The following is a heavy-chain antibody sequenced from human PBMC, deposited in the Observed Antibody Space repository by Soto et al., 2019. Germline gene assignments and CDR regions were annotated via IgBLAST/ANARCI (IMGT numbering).Heavy chain of an antibody. Sequence: GGSLRLSCATSGFTFSTYAMHWVLQAPGKGLEYVSAISSNGRSTYYANSVKGRFTISRDNSKNTLYLQMNSLRAEDTAVYYCAKARYYYDSSGSYYFDYWGQGTLVTVSS. CDR3: AKARYYYDSSGSYYFDY. CDR1: GFTFSTYA. J-gene: IGHJ4*02. D-gene: IGHD3-22*01. V-gene: IGHV3-64*01. CDR2: ISSNGRST.